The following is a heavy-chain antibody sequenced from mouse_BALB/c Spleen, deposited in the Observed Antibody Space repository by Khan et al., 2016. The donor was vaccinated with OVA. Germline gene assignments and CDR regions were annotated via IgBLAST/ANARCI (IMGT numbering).Heavy chain of an antibody. V-gene: IGHV10-1*02. J-gene: IGHJ2*01. CDR2: IRNKSNNYAT. D-gene: IGHD3-1*01. CDR3: VRSSGYYFDY. Sequence: EVQLVETGGGLVQPKGSLKLACAASGFTFNTYAMNWVRQAPGKGLEWVARIRNKSNNYATYYADSMKDRFTISRDDPQTMLYLQMSNLKTEDTAMYYCVRSSGYYFDYWGQGTTLTVSS. CDR1: GFTFNTYA.